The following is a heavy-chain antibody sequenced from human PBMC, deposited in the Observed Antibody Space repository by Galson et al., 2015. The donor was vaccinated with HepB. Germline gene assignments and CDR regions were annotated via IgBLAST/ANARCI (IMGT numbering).Heavy chain of an antibody. CDR1: GFTFSSYA. J-gene: IGHJ1*01. CDR2: ISGSGGST. V-gene: IGHV3-23*01. D-gene: IGHD2-2*01. CDR3: AKAPAFPSCYSCVTEYFQH. Sequence: SLRLSCAASGFTFSSYAMSWVRQAPGKGLEWVSAISGSGGSTYYADSVKGRFTISRDNSKNTLYLQMNSLRAEDTAVYYCAKAPAFPSCYSCVTEYFQHWGQGTLVTVSS.